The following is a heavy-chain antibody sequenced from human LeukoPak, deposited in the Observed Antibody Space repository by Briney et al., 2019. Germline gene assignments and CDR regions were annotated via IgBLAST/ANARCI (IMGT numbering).Heavy chain of an antibody. V-gene: IGHV3-23*01. CDR2: ISGSGGST. CDR3: ARDRGVVVPAAILPNWFDP. D-gene: IGHD2-2*01. Sequence: QSGGSLRLSCAASGFTFSSYAMSWVRQAPGKGLEWVSAISGSGGSTYYADSVKGRFTISRDNSKNTLYLQMNSLRAEDTAVYYCARDRGVVVPAAILPNWFDPWGQGTLVTVSS. CDR1: GFTFSSYA. J-gene: IGHJ5*02.